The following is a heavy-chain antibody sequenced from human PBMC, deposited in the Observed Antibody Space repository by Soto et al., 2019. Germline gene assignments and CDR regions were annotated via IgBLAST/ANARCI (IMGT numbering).Heavy chain of an antibody. Sequence: QVQLVQSGAEVKKPGASVKVSCKASGYTFTSYGISWVRQAPGQGLEWMGWISAYNGNTNYAQKLQGRVTMTTDTSTSTAYMELRRLRSDDTAVYYCAKPDSYSGYYAEIDYGGQGTLVTVSS. D-gene: IGHD3-22*01. CDR2: ISAYNGNT. J-gene: IGHJ4*02. CDR1: GYTFTSYG. V-gene: IGHV1-18*01. CDR3: AKPDSYSGYYAEIDY.